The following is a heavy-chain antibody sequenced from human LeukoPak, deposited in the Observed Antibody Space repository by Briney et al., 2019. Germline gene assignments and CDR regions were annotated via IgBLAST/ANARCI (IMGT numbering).Heavy chain of an antibody. J-gene: IGHJ4*02. CDR3: AKARIAARPYYFDY. V-gene: IGHV3-23*01. D-gene: IGHD6-6*01. CDR1: GFTFSRSA. CDR2: VSGSGGFT. Sequence: GGSLRLSCAASGFTFSRSAMTWVRQAPGKGLEWVSAVSGSGGFTYYADSVRGRFTISRDNSKNTLYLQMNSLRAEDTAVYYCAKARIAARPYYFDYWGQGTLVTVSS.